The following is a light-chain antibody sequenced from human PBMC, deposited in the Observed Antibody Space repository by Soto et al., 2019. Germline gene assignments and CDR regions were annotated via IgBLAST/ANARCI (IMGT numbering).Light chain of an antibody. CDR1: SSDVGGYNY. V-gene: IGLV2-8*01. J-gene: IGLJ1*01. CDR3: YSYGGRNNFV. Sequence: QSALTQPPSASGSPGQSVTISCTGTSSDVGGYNYVSWYQQHPGKAPKFIIYEVNKRPSGVPDRFSGSKSGNTASLTVSGLQAEDEADYYCYSYGGRNNFVFGTGTKLTVL. CDR2: EVN.